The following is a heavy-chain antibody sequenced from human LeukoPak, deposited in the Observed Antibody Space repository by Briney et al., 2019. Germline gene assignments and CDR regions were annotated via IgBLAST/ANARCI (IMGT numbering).Heavy chain of an antibody. D-gene: IGHD5-12*01. V-gene: IGHV4-38-2*01. CDR2: IYHSGST. CDR3: ARLWSGYKRIDY. Sequence: SETLSLTCAVSTYSISSGYYWGWIRQPPGKGLEWIGSIYHSGSTFYNPSLKSRVTISVDTAKNQFSLRLSSVTAADTAMYYCARLWSGYKRIDYWGQGTLVTVSS. CDR1: TYSISSGYY. J-gene: IGHJ4*02.